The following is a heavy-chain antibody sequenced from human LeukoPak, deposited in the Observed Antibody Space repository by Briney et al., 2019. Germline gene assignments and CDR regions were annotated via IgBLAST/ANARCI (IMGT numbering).Heavy chain of an antibody. CDR3: ARAPVERRRNAFDI. CDR2: IYTSGST. V-gene: IGHV4-4*07. J-gene: IGHJ3*02. CDR1: GGSISSYY. D-gene: IGHD5-24*01. Sequence: SETLSLTCTVSGGSISSYYWSWIRPPAGKGLEWVGRIYTSGSTNYNPSLKSRVTMSVDTSKNQFSLKLSSVTAADTAVYYCARAPVERRRNAFDIWGQGTMVTVSS.